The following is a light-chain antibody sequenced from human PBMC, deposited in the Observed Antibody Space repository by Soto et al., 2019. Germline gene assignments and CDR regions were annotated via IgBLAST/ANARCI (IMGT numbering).Light chain of an antibody. J-gene: IGLJ2*01. CDR1: SGHSNYA. V-gene: IGLV4-69*01. Sequence: QPVLTQSPSASASLGASVKLTCTLSSGHSNYAIAWHQQQPGKGPRYLMKVNSDGSHNKGDGIPDRFSGSSSGAERYLTISSLQSDDESDYYCQTWGTGIVVFGGGTKVTVL. CDR3: QTWGTGIVV. CDR2: VNSDGSH.